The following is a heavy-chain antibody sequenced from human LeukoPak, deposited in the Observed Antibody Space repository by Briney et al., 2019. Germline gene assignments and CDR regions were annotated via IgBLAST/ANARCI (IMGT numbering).Heavy chain of an antibody. J-gene: IGHJ3*01. CDR2: TYHSGSP. CDR1: GASVSSGGYY. D-gene: IGHD4/OR15-4a*01. Sequence: PSQTLSLTCTVSGASVSSGGYYWSWVRQTPGKGLEWIGYTYHSGSPFHNPSLKGRATISLDSSRNQVSLKVTSVTAADTAVYFCRVTTNVSNYIDVWGQGTMVTVSS. V-gene: IGHV4-30-2*01. CDR3: RVTTNVSNYIDV.